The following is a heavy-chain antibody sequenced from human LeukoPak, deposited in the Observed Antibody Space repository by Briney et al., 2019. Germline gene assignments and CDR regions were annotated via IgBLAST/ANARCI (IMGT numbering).Heavy chain of an antibody. Sequence: GGSLRLSCAASGFTFSSYSMNWVRQAPGKGLEWVSYISSSSSTIHYADSVKGRFTISRDNAKNSLYLQMNSLRAEDTAVYYCARESHYYYGMDVWGQGTTVTVSS. CDR2: ISSSSSTI. CDR3: ARESHYYYGMDV. V-gene: IGHV3-48*01. CDR1: GFTFSSYS. J-gene: IGHJ6*02.